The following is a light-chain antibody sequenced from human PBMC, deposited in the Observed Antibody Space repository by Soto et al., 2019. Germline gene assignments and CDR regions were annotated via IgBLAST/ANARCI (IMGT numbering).Light chain of an antibody. V-gene: IGLV2-14*01. CDR3: SSCTSSNARV. CDR1: SSDVGGYNY. Sequence: QSVLTQPASVSGSPGQSITISCTGTSSDVGGYNYVSWYQQHPGKAPKLMIYEVSNRPSGVSNRFSGSKSGNTASLTISGLQAEDEADYYCSSCTSSNARVFGTGTKVTVL. J-gene: IGLJ1*01. CDR2: EVS.